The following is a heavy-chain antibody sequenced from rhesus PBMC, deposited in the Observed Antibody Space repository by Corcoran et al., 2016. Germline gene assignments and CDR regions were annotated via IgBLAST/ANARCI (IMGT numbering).Heavy chain of an antibody. Sequence: QVTLKESGPALVKPTQTLMLTCTFSGFSISTTGTGVGWIRQPPGKALEWLASIYWNDSKYYSTSLKSRLTISKDTSKNQVVLTMTNMDPVDTATYYCAREKWVQFDFDCWGQGVLVTVSS. D-gene: IGHD5-24*01. CDR1: GFSISTTGTG. CDR2: IYWNDSK. CDR3: AREKWVQFDFDC. J-gene: IGHJ4*01. V-gene: IGHV2-95*01.